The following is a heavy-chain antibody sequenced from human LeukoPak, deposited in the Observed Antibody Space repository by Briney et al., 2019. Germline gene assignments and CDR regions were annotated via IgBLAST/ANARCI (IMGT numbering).Heavy chain of an antibody. CDR3: ARDLRSDYYYYYMDV. CDR1: GGSISSSSDY. Sequence: PSETLSLTCSVSGGSISSSSDYWGWIRQPPGKGLQWIGGIHYGGRTYHNPSLKSRVTISVDTSKNRFSLRLSSVTAAHTAVYYCARDLRSDYYYYYMDVWGKGTTVTISS. J-gene: IGHJ6*03. CDR2: IHYGGRT. V-gene: IGHV4-39*07.